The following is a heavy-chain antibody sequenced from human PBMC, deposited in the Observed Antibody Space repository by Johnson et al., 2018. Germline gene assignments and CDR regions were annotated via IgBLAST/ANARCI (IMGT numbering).Heavy chain of an antibody. Sequence: VQLVESGGGLVQPGRSLRLSCAASGFTFDDYAMHWVRQAPGKGLEWVSGICWVSVTIDYADSVRGRFTISRDNAENSLYLQMNSLRAEDTAFYNCVREMGPFDAFDFWGQGTMVTVSS. CDR3: VREMGPFDAFDF. CDR2: ICWVSVTI. CDR1: GFTFDDYA. D-gene: IGHD2-8*01. V-gene: IGHV3-9*01. J-gene: IGHJ3*01.